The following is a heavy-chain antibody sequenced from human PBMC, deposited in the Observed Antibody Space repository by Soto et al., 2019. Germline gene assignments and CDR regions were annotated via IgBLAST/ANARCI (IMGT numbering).Heavy chain of an antibody. CDR1: GFTFSSYA. CDR3: AGGLGVVDEYYFDY. Sequence: PGGSLRLSCAASGFTFSSYAMSWVRQAPGKGLEWVSAISGSGGSTYYADSVKGRFTISRDNSKNTLYLQMNSLRAEDTAVYYCAGGLGVVDEYYFDYWGQGTLVTVSS. J-gene: IGHJ4*02. V-gene: IGHV3-23*01. CDR2: ISGSGGST. D-gene: IGHD2-15*01.